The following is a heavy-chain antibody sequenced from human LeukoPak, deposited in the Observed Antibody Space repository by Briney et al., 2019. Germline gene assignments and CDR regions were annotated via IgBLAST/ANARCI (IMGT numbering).Heavy chain of an antibody. CDR3: ARVAVRRARGWFDP. Sequence: ASVKVSCKASGYTFTGYYMHWVRQAPGQGLEWMGWINPNSGGTNYAQKFQGRVTMTRDKSISTAYMELSRLRSDDTAVYYCARVAVRRARGWFDPWGQGTLVTVSS. D-gene: IGHD4-17*01. CDR2: INPNSGGT. V-gene: IGHV1-2*02. J-gene: IGHJ5*02. CDR1: GYTFTGYY.